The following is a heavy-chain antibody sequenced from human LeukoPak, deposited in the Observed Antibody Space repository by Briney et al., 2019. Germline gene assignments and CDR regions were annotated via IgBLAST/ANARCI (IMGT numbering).Heavy chain of an antibody. V-gene: IGHV4-34*01. CDR2: IDNRGST. CDR3: ARDSDSGFG. J-gene: IGHJ4*02. Sequence: SETLSLTCGVSGGSFNFYFWHWIRQPPGKGLEWIGEIDNRGSTSYNPSPKNRVTLSVDTTRNHFSLQLTSVTATDTAVYYCARDSDSGFGWGQGTVVTISS. CDR1: GGSFNFYF. D-gene: IGHD3-16*01.